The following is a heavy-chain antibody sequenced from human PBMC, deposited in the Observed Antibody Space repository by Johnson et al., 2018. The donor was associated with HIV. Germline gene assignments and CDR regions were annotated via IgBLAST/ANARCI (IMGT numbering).Heavy chain of an antibody. D-gene: IGHD2-2*01. CDR2: IYSAGST. CDR3: TTSYQGAFDI. V-gene: IGHV3-66*01. CDR1: GFTVSSSY. J-gene: IGHJ3*02. Sequence: LVESGGGLVQPGGSLSLSCAASGFTVSSSYMSWVRQAPGKGLEWVSVIYSAGSTYYADSVKGRFTISRDNSKNTLYLQMNSLKTDDTAVYYCTTSYQGAFDIWGQGTMVTVSS.